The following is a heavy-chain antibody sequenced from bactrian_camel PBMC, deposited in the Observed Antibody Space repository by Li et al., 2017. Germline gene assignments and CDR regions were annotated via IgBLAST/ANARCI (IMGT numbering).Heavy chain of an antibody. V-gene: IGHV3S28*01. D-gene: IGHD5*01. CDR1: GFSFSSYY. CDR2: INAGGGST. CDR3: AVDRDPDSGAWSDFGY. J-gene: IGHJ6*01. Sequence: QLVESGGNLVQPGGSLTLSCATSGFSFSSYYMTWVRQAPGKGLEWVSGINAGGGSTDYADSVKGRFTISQDNAKVTLYLQMNSLKTEDTAVYYCAVDRDPDSGAWSDFGYWGQGTQVTVS.